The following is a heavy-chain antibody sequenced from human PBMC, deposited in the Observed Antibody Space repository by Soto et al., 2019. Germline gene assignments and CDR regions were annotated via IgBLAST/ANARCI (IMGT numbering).Heavy chain of an antibody. CDR3: ARLNRDGYNFDWFDP. D-gene: IGHD5-12*01. CDR1: GGSISSYY. Sequence: SETLSLTCTVSGGSISSYYWNWIRQPPGKGLEWIGYIYYSGSTNNNPSLKSRVTISVDTSKNQFSLKLRSVTAADTAVYYCARLNRDGYNFDWFDPWGQGTRVTVSS. CDR2: IYYSGST. J-gene: IGHJ5*02. V-gene: IGHV4-59*01.